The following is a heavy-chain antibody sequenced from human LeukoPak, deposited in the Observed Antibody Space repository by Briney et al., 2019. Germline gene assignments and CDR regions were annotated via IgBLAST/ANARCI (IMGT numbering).Heavy chain of an antibody. D-gene: IGHD3-22*01. Sequence: SETLSLTCGASGCSLSTHHWSWIRQAPGRGLEWIGYISDSGSTNYNPSLKSRVTISVDTSKNQFSLMLSSVTAADTAVYYCARGSDSSGYSPFNYWGQGTLVTVSS. CDR1: GCSLSTHH. J-gene: IGHJ4*02. CDR2: ISDSGST. CDR3: ARGSDSSGYSPFNY. V-gene: IGHV4-59*11.